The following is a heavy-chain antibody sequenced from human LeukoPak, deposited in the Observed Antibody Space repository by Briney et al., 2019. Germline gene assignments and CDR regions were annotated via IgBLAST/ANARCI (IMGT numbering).Heavy chain of an antibody. J-gene: IGHJ4*02. D-gene: IGHD3-22*01. CDR2: FDPEDGET. V-gene: IGHV1-24*01. Sequence: GASVKVSCKVSGYTLTELSMHWVRQAPGKGLEWMGGFDPEDGETIYAQKFQGRVTMTEDTSTDTAYMELSSLRSEDTAVYYCATRAPPRYDSSGYYHYWGQGTLVTVSS. CDR1: GYTLTELS. CDR3: ATRAPPRYDSSGYYHY.